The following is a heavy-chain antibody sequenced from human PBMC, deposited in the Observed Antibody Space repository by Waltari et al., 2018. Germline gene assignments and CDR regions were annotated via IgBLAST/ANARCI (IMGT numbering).Heavy chain of an antibody. CDR1: GFIFGYAW. J-gene: IGHJ4*02. V-gene: IGHV3-15*07. CDR3: STFGPGYGYDTPGGY. D-gene: IGHD3-22*01. Sequence: EVHLVESGGGLVKPGGSLRLPCTASGFIFGYAWMKWVRQAPGKGLEWVGRIKSKTDGGTTDYAAPVKGRFTISRDDSKNTLYLQISSLKTEDTAVYYCSTFGPGYGYDTPGGYWGQGTLVTVSS. CDR2: IKSKTDGGTT.